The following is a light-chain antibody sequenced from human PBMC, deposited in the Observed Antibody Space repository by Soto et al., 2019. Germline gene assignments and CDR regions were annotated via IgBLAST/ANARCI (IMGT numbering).Light chain of an antibody. CDR1: QDISSRD. J-gene: IGKJ2*01. CDR2: RSS. V-gene: IGKV3-20*01. Sequence: EVVLTQSPGTLSLSPGERASLSCRASQDISSRDLAWYQQRPGQAPRLLIYRSSARATGIPERFSASGSGTDFTLTISRLVPEDSAVYFCQKYDTSPYTFGQGTKLEIK. CDR3: QKYDTSPYT.